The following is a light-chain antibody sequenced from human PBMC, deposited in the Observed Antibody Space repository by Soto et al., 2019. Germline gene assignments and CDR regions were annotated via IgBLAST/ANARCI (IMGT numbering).Light chain of an antibody. CDR1: SSDVGGYNF. V-gene: IGLV2-14*01. Sequence: QSVLTQPASVSGSPGQSITISCTGTSSDVGGYNFVSWYQQYPGKAPKLMIYAVSNRPSGVSNRFSGSKSGNTASLTISGLQAEDEADYYCNSYTSSSTLVFGTGTKLTVL. CDR3: NSYTSSSTLV. J-gene: IGLJ1*01. CDR2: AVS.